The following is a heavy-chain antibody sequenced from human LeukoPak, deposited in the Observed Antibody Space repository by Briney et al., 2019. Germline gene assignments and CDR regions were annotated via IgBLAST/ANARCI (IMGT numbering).Heavy chain of an antibody. CDR2: ISNNGGYT. D-gene: IGHD2-15*01. V-gene: IGHV3-23*01. CDR1: GFTFSSYA. CDR3: AKQLGYCSDGSCYFPY. Sequence: GGSLRLSCAASGFTFSSYAMHWVRQAPGKGLEWVSAISNNGGYTYYANSVQGRFTISRDNSKSTLCLQMNSLRAEDTAVYYCAKQLGYCSDGSCYFPYWGQGTLVTVSS. J-gene: IGHJ4*02.